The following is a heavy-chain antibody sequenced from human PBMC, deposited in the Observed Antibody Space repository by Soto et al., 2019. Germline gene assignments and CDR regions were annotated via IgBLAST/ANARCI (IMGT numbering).Heavy chain of an antibody. V-gene: IGHV1-69*13. CDR3: SRDLRGYSGVGYYGMDV. J-gene: IGHJ6*02. Sequence: RASVKVSCKASGGTFSSYAISWVRQAPGQGLEWMGGIIPIFGTANYAQKFQGRVTITADESTSTAYMELSSLRSEDTAVYYCSRDLRGYSGVGYYGMDVWGQGTTVTVSS. CDR2: IIPIFGTA. CDR1: GGTFSSYA. D-gene: IGHD5-12*01.